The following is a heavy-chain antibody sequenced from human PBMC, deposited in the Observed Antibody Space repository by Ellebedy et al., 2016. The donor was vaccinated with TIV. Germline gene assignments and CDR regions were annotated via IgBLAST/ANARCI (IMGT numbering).Heavy chain of an antibody. CDR3: AKDYFDY. CDR1: GFTFDDYA. V-gene: IGHV3-9*01. CDR2: ISWNSGSI. J-gene: IGHJ4*02. Sequence: GGSLRLXCAASGFTFDDYAMHWVRQAPGKGLEWVSGISWNSGSIGYADSVKGRFTISRDNAKNSLYLQMNSLRAEDTALYYCAKDYFDYWGQGTLVTVSS.